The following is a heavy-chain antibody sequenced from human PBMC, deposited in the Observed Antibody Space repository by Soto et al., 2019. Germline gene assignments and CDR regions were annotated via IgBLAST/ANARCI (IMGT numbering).Heavy chain of an antibody. D-gene: IGHD3-22*01. CDR1: GFTFSSYS. CDR3: ARDQGFDYYDSSGPRAH. CDR2: ISSSSSYI. Sequence: EVQLVESGGGLVKPGGSLRLSCAASGFTFSSYSMNWVRQAPGKGLEWVSSISSSSSYIYYADSVKGRFTISRDNAKNSLYLQMNSLRAEDTAVYYCARDQGFDYYDSSGPRAHWGQGTLVTVSS. V-gene: IGHV3-21*01. J-gene: IGHJ4*02.